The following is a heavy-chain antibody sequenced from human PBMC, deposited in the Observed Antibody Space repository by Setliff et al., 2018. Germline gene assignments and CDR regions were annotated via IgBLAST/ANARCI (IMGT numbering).Heavy chain of an antibody. Sequence: GASVKVSCKASGHTFTSYFMQWVRQAPGQGLEWMGMINPSGGYTIYAQKFQGRVTMTRDTSTSTVYLELSSLRSEDTAVYYCARVKVIVGATPRTYYMDVWGKGTTVTVSS. J-gene: IGHJ6*03. V-gene: IGHV1-46*01. D-gene: IGHD1-26*01. CDR3: ARVKVIVGATPRTYYMDV. CDR2: INPSGGYT. CDR1: GHTFTSYF.